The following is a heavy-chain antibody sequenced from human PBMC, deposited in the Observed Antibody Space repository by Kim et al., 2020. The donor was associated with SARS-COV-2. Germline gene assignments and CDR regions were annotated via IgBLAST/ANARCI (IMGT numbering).Heavy chain of an antibody. CDR2: ISWNSGSI. CDR3: AKSGEGFGELGEAY. Sequence: GGSLRLSCAASGFTFGDYAMHWVRQAPGKGLEWVSGISWNSGSIGYADSVKGRFTISRDNAKNSLYLQMNSLRAEDTAVYYCAKSGEGFGELGEAYWGQGTLVTVSS. J-gene: IGHJ4*02. V-gene: IGHV3-9*01. CDR1: GFTFGDYA. D-gene: IGHD3-10*01.